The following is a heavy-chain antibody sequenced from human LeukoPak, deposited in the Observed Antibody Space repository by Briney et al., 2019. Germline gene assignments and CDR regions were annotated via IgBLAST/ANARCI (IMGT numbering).Heavy chain of an antibody. CDR3: AREDTAMVSYAFDI. D-gene: IGHD5-18*01. CDR2: IYYSGST. V-gene: IGHV4-59*01. J-gene: IGHJ3*02. CDR1: GGSISSYY. Sequence: SETLSLTCTVSGGSISSYYWSWIRQPPGKGLEWIGYIYYSGSTNYNPSLKSRVTISVDTFKNQFSLKLSSVTAADTAVYYCAREDTAMVSYAFDIWGQGTMVTVSS.